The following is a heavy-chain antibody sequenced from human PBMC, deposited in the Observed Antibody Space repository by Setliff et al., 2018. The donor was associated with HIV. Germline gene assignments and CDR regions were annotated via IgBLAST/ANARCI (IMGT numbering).Heavy chain of an antibody. D-gene: IGHD3-9*01. CDR2: LYISGST. CDR1: DDSMTSNY. Sequence: PSETLSLTCTVSDDSMTSNYWSWIRQPAGKGLEWIGRLYISGSTNYNPSLKSRVTISVDASKKQFSLNLSSVTAADTAVYYCARSLRYFDWSLHYWGQGMLVTVSS. CDR3: ARSLRYFDWSLHY. V-gene: IGHV4-4*07. J-gene: IGHJ4*02.